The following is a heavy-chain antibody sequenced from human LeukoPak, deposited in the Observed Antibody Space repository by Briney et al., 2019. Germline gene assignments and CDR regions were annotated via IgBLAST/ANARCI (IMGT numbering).Heavy chain of an antibody. J-gene: IGHJ4*02. V-gene: IGHV3-74*01. Sequence: GGSLRLSCEASGFTFSTSWIHWVRQAPGEGLVWVSRMNGDGTTINYADSVKGRFTVSRDNAKNTLYLQMNSLRAEDTAVYFCAKAGLWRFDGWGPGTLVTVSS. CDR1: GFTFSTSW. CDR3: AKAGLWRFDG. CDR2: MNGDGTTI. D-gene: IGHD3-10*01.